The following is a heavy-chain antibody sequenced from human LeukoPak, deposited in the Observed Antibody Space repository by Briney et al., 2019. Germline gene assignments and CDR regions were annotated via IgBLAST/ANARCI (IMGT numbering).Heavy chain of an antibody. CDR2: IYTSGST. J-gene: IGHJ4*02. CDR3: ARVTGYVIEDYFDY. D-gene: IGHD3-22*01. V-gene: IGHV4-61*02. Sequence: PSETLSLTCTVSVDSISGGRYYWSWIRQPAGKGLEWIGRIYTSGSTNYNPSLKSRVTISVDTSRNQFSLKLRSVTAADTAVYYCARVTGYVIEDYFDYWGQGTLVTVSS. CDR1: VDSISGGRYY.